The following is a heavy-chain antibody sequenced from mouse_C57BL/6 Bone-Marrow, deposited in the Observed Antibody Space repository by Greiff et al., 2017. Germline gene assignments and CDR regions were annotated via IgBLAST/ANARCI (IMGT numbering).Heavy chain of an antibody. D-gene: IGHD1-1*01. J-gene: IGHJ2*01. Sequence: QVQLKESGAELVKPGASVKMSCKASGYTFTSYWITWVKQRPGQGLEWIGDIDPGSGSTNYNEKFKSKGTLTVDTSSSTAYMQLSSLTSEDSAVYYCARGFYHEDWGQGTTLTVSS. V-gene: IGHV1-55*01. CDR2: IDPGSGST. CDR3: ARGFYHED. CDR1: GYTFTSYW.